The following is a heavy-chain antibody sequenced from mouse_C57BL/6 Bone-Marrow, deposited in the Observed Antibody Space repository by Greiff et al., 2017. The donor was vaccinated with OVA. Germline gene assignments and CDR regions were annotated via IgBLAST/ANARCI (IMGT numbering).Heavy chain of an antibody. V-gene: IGHV1-82*01. J-gene: IGHJ4*01. Sequence: VQLQQSGPELVKPGASVKISCKASGYAFSRSWMNWVKQRPGKGLEWIGRIYPGDGDTNYNGKFKGKATLTADKSSSTAYMQLSSLTSEDSAVYFCARNYYGKGAMDYWGQGTSVTVSS. D-gene: IGHD1-1*01. CDR3: ARNYYGKGAMDY. CDR1: GYAFSRSW. CDR2: IYPGDGDT.